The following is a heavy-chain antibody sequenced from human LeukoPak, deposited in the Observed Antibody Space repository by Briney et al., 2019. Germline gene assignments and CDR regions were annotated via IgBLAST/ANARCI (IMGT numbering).Heavy chain of an antibody. V-gene: IGHV4-34*01. CDR3: ARGQKKKDVVVVVAAKGYYYMDV. CDR2: INNSGST. J-gene: IGHJ6*03. D-gene: IGHD2-15*01. Sequence: SETLSLTCAVYGGSFNTYYWSWIRQPPGKGLEWIGEINNSGSTNYNPSLKSRVTISVDTSKKQLSLKLRSATAADTAVYYCARGQKKKDVVVVVAAKGYYYMDVWGKGTTVTVSS. CDR1: GGSFNTYY.